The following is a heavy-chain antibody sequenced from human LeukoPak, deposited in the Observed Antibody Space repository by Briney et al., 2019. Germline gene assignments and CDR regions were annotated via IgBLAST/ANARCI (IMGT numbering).Heavy chain of an antibody. D-gene: IGHD3-10*01. CDR1: GFTFSTSA. Sequence: GGSLRLSCVVSGFTFSTSAMSWVRQAPGKGLEWVSGISESGGSTYYADSVKGRFTSSRDNSKNTLYLQMNNLRAEDTAAYYCAKGSLWGQGTLVTVSS. CDR2: ISESGGST. J-gene: IGHJ4*02. CDR3: AKGSL. V-gene: IGHV3-23*01.